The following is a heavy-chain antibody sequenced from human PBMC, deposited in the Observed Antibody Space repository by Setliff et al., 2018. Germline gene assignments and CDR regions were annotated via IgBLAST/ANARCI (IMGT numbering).Heavy chain of an antibody. CDR2: IFSGDTT. V-gene: IGHV3-66*02. J-gene: IGHJ5*02. Sequence: GESLKISCAASGFTVNSNYMTWVRQAPGKGLEWVSLIFSGDTTYYADSVKGRFTISRDSSKNTLYLQMNSLRPEDTAVYYCARGVVVYNWFDPWGQGTLVTVSS. CDR1: GFTVNSNY. CDR3: ARGVVVYNWFDP. D-gene: IGHD2-15*01.